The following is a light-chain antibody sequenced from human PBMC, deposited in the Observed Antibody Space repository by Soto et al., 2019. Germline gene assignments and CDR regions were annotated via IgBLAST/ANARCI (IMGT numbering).Light chain of an antibody. V-gene: IGLV1-40*01. CDR3: QSYDSSLSGPK. CDR1: SSNIGAGYD. Sequence: QSVLTQPPSVSGAPGQRVTISCNGSSSNIGAGYDVHWYQQLPGTAPKLLIYGNSNRPSGVPDRFSGSKSGTSASLAITGLQAEDEADYYCQSYDSSLSGPKFGGGTKLTVL. J-gene: IGLJ3*02. CDR2: GNS.